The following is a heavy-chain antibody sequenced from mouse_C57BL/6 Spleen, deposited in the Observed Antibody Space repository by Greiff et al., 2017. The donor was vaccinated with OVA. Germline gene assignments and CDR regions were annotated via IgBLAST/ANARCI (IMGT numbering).Heavy chain of an antibody. D-gene: IGHD1-1*01. V-gene: IGHV5-4*01. CDR2: ISDGGSYT. J-gene: IGHJ2*01. CDR3: ARDYGSSYFDY. CDR1: GFTFSSYA. Sequence: EVKLQESGGGLVKPGGSLKLSCAASGFTFSSYAMSWVRQTPEKRLEWVATISDGGSYTYYPDNVKGRFTISRDNAKNNLYLQMSHLKSEDTAMYYCARDYGSSYFDYWGQGTTLTVSS.